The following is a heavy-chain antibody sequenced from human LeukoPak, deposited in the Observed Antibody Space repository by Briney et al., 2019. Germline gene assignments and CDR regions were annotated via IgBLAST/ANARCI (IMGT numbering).Heavy chain of an antibody. D-gene: IGHD3-10*01. Sequence: PGGSLRLSCVASGFSFSRSWMNWVRQAPGKGLEWVANIKVDGSGKHYLDSVEGRFIISRDNAKNSLHLQMNNLRAEDTAEYYCVRDGPFGSGTFGYWAQGTLVSVSS. CDR2: IKVDGSGK. J-gene: IGHJ4*02. CDR1: GFSFSRSW. CDR3: VRDGPFGSGTFGY. V-gene: IGHV3-7*01.